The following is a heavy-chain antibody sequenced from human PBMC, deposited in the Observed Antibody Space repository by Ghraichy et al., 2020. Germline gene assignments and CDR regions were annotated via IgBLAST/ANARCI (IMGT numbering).Heavy chain of an antibody. J-gene: IGHJ4*02. V-gene: IGHV3-30*09. CDR1: GFPFSSYA. D-gene: IGHD3-9*01. CDR2: ISYDGSSE. CDR3: ARDAQRYFDWRFDS. Sequence: GSLRLSCAASGFPFSSYAIHWVRQAPGKGLEWVAVISYDGSSEYYADSVKGRFAISRDNSKNTLYLQMNSLRGEDTALYYCARDAQRYFDWRFDSWGQGTLVTVSS.